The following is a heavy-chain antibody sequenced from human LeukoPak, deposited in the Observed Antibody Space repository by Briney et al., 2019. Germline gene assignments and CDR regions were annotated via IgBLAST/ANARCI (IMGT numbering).Heavy chain of an antibody. D-gene: IGHD3-22*01. J-gene: IGHJ4*02. CDR1: GFTFSRYW. CDR3: ARDEHQYYHASSGRFDY. Sequence: TGGSLRLSCAASGFTFSRYWMHWVRQGPGKGLVWVSRINTDGSSTSYADSVKGRFTISRGNAKNTLYLQMNSLRVEDTAVYCCARDEHQYYHASSGRFDYWGQGTLVSVSS. V-gene: IGHV3-74*01. CDR2: INTDGSST.